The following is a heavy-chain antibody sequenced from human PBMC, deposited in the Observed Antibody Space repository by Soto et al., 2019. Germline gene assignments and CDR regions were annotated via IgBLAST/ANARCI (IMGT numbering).Heavy chain of an antibody. J-gene: IGHJ4*02. Sequence: GGSLRLSCVASRFNFSAAWLNWIRQAPGKGLEWVGRIKPKSEGETADYTAPVRGRFTISRDDSQNTLHLQMDSLKTEDTAVYYCAKVPYSNGPTWGLGVLVTVS. D-gene: IGHD6-19*01. CDR3: AKVPYSNGPT. CDR1: RFNFSAAW. V-gene: IGHV3-15*07. CDR2: IKPKSEGETA.